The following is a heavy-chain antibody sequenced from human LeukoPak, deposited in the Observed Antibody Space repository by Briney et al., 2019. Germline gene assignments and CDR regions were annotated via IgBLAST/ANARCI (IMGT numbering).Heavy chain of an antibody. D-gene: IGHD3-16*01. J-gene: IGHJ6*04. CDR1: GGSISSGGYY. V-gene: IGHV4-30-2*01. Sequence: SETLSLTCTVSGGSISSGGYYWSWIRQPPGKVLEWIGYIYHSGSTYYNPSLKSRVTISVDRSKNQFSLKLSSVTAADTAVYYCARVGGNLPKDVWGKGTTVTVSS. CDR3: ARVGGNLPKDV. CDR2: IYHSGST.